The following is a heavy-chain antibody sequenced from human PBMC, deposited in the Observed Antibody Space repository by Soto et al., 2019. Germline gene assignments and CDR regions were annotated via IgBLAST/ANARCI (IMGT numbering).Heavy chain of an antibody. CDR1: GFTFSSYS. Sequence: EVQLVESGGGLVKPGGSLRLSCAASGFTFSSYSMNWVRQAPGKGLEWVSSITSSSSYIYYADSVKGRFTISRDNAKHSLYLQMNSLRAEDTAVYCGARDPQRDMIPSFGGQGTLVTVSS. V-gene: IGHV3-21*01. CDR3: ARDPQRDMIPSF. CDR2: ITSSSSYI. D-gene: IGHD3-22*01. J-gene: IGHJ4*02.